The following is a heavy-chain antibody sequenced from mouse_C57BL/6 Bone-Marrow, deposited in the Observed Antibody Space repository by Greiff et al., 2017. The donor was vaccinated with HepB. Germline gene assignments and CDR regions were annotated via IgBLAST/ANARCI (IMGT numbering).Heavy chain of an antibody. Sequence: EVKVVESGGGLVQPKGSLKLSCAASGFSFNTYAMNWVRQAPGKGLEWVARIRSKSNNYATYYADSVKDRFTISRDDSESMLYLQMNNLKTEDTAMYYCVRPLRGAMDYWGQGTSITVSS. CDR3: VRPLRGAMDY. D-gene: IGHD1-1*01. J-gene: IGHJ4*01. CDR1: GFSFNTYA. V-gene: IGHV10-1*01. CDR2: IRSKSNNYAT.